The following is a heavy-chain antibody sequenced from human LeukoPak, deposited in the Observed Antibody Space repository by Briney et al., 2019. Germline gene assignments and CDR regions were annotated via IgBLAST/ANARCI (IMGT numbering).Heavy chain of an antibody. CDR2: IIPIFGTA. V-gene: IGHV1-69*05. CDR3: ARGVSGYQGYYNMDV. Sequence: SVKVSCKASGGTFSSYAINWVRQAPGQGLEWVGRIIPIFGTANYAQKFQGRVTITTDESTSTAYMELSSLRSEDTAVYYCARGVSGYQGYYNMDVWDKGTTVTFSS. J-gene: IGHJ6*03. CDR1: GGTFSSYA. D-gene: IGHD3-22*01.